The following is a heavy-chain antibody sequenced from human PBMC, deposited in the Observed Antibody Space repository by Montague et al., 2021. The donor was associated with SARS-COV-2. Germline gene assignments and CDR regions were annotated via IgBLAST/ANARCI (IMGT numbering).Heavy chain of an antibody. Sequence: CAVSGDSVARNSAAWNWVRHSPSIGLEWLGGTYHRSKWYNDYAVSVKSRITINPDTSKNQISLQLNSVTPEDTAVYYCARTSASSDYWGQGTLVTVSS. J-gene: IGHJ4*02. CDR1: GDSVARNSAA. CDR2: TYHRSKWYN. D-gene: IGHD1-26*01. CDR3: ARTSASSDY. V-gene: IGHV6-1*01.